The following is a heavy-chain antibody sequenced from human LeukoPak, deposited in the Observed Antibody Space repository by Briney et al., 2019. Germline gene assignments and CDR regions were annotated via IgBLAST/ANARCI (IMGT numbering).Heavy chain of an antibody. J-gene: IGHJ4*02. Sequence: SETLSLTCTVSGGSISSGSYYWGWIRQPPGKGLEWIGSIYYSGSTYYNPSLKSRVTISVDTSKNQFSLKLSSVTAADTAVYYCARTYYDILTGYYRGGYFDYWGQGTLVTVSS. CDR1: GGSISSGSYY. D-gene: IGHD3-9*01. CDR2: IYYSGST. V-gene: IGHV4-39*01. CDR3: ARTYYDILTGYYRGGYFDY.